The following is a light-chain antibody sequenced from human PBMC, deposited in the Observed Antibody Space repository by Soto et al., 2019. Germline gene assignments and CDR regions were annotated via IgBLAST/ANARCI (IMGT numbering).Light chain of an antibody. V-gene: IGKV3-20*01. J-gene: IGKJ5*01. CDR2: GAS. Sequence: EIVLTQSPGTLSSSPGERATLSCRASQTVTSNYLAWYQQKPGQAPRLLFFGASIRATGLPDRFSGGGSGTDFTLTISRLEPEDSAVYYCQQYGSSPPITFGQGTRLEIK. CDR1: QTVTSNY. CDR3: QQYGSSPPIT.